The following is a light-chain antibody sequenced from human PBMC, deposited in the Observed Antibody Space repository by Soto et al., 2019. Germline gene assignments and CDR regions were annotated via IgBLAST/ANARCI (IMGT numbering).Light chain of an antibody. V-gene: IGKV3-11*01. CDR1: QSVSSY. CDR3: QQRSNWPPGP. J-gene: IGKJ3*01. CDR2: DAS. Sequence: EIVLTQSPATLSLSPGERATLSCRASQSVSSYLAWYQQKPGQAPRLLIYDASNRATGIPARFSGSGSGTDFTLTISSLEPEDFAVYYCQQRSNWPPGPFGPGTKVHIK.